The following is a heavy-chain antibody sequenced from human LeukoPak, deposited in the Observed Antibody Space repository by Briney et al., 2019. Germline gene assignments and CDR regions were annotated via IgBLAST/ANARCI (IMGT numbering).Heavy chain of an antibody. J-gene: IGHJ4*02. V-gene: IGHV3-74*01. CDR3: TRDEDEELVRDY. CDR1: GFTLSSYR. CDR2: INSDGSDT. Sequence: PGGSLRLSCAASGFTLSSYRMHWVRQVPGKGLVWVSRINSDGSDTSYADSVKGRFTISRDNAKNTLYLQMNSLRAEDTAVYYCTRDEDEELVRDYWGQGTLVTVSS. D-gene: IGHD6-13*01.